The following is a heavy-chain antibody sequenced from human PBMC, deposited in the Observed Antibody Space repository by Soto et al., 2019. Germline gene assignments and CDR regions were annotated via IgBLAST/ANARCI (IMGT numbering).Heavy chain of an antibody. CDR3: ARANMWLEPIQYYYGMDL. CDR2: IYPGDSDT. J-gene: IGHJ6*02. CDR1: GYSFTSYW. V-gene: IGHV5-51*01. Sequence: PGESLKISCKGSGYSFTSYWIGWVRQMPGKGLEWMGIIYPGDSDTRYSPSFQGQVTISADKSISTAYLQWSSLKASDTAMYYCARANMWLEPIQYYYGMDLWGQGTTVTVSS. D-gene: IGHD6-19*01.